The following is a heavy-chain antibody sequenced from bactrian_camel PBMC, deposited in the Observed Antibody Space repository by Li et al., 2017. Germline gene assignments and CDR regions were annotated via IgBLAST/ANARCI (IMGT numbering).Heavy chain of an antibody. CDR2: VYFGGGRT. CDR3: AAELRPDYVLQVRNRLRPNGYNR. J-gene: IGHJ4*01. CDR1: GYTYSSNC. D-gene: IGHD4*01. V-gene: IGHV3S40*01. Sequence: VQLVESGGGSVQPGGSLRLSCDASGYTYSSNCMGWFRQAPGKGREGVAFVYFGGGRTYYADSVKGRFTISHDNAKKTAYLQMNTLEPEDSGMYYCAAELRPDYVLQVRNRLRPNGYNRWGRGTQVTVS.